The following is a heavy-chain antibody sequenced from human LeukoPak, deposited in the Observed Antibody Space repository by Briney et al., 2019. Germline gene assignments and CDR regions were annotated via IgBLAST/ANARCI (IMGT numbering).Heavy chain of an antibody. CDR1: GGSFSGYY. J-gene: IGHJ4*02. CDR3: ARRRLWLRFDY. Sequence: PSETLSLTCAVYGGSFSGYYWGWIRQPPGKGLEWIGEINHSGSTNYNPSLKSRVTISVDTSKTHFSLKLSSVTAADTAVYYCARRRLWLRFDYWGQGTLVTVSS. D-gene: IGHD5-18*01. V-gene: IGHV4-34*01. CDR2: INHSGST.